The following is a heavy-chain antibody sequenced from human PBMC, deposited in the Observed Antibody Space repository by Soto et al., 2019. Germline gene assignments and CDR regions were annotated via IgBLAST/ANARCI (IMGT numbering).Heavy chain of an antibody. CDR2: IYYSGST. CDR1: GGSVSSGSYY. J-gene: IGHJ5*02. CDR3: ARGVSRITMIVVVITTGVAFDP. Sequence: QVQLQESGPGLVKPSETLSLTCTVSGGSVSSGSYYWSWIRQPPGKGLEWIGYIYYSGSTNYNPYIKSRVTISVDTSKNQFSLQLSSVTAADTAVYYCARGVSRITMIVVVITTGVAFDPWGQGTLVTVSS. D-gene: IGHD3-22*01. V-gene: IGHV4-61*01.